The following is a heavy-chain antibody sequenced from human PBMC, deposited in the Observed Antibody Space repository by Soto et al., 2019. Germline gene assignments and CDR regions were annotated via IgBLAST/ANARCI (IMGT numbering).Heavy chain of an antibody. CDR2: INAGNGNT. CDR3: AHRAVPGTYFFDY. D-gene: IGHD6-19*01. Sequence: ASVKVSCNASGYTFTSYAMHLVRQAPGQRLEWMGWINAGNGNTKYSQKFQGRVTITRDTSASTAYMELSSLRSEDTATYYCAHRAVPGTYFFDYWGPGTLVTVSS. J-gene: IGHJ4*02. V-gene: IGHV1-3*01. CDR1: GYTFTSYA.